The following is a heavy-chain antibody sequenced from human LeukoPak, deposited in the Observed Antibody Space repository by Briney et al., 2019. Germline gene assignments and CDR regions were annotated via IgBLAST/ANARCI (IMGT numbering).Heavy chain of an antibody. J-gene: IGHJ4*02. D-gene: IGHD3-10*01. CDR3: ATGERMVRGDGVDY. V-gene: IGHV3-66*01. CDR2: IYSGGST. Sequence: GGSLRLSCAASGFTVRDNYMSWVRQAPGKGLEWVSVIYSGGSTYYADSVKGRFTISRDNSKNTLYLQMNSLRAEDTAVYFCATGERMVRGDGVDYWGQGTLVTVSS. CDR1: GFTVRDNY.